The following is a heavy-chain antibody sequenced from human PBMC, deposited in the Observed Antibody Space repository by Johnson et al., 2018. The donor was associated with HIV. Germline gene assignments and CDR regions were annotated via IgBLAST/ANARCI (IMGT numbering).Heavy chain of an antibody. CDR3: ARPLNNFPSNFDAVDI. J-gene: IGHJ3*02. D-gene: IGHD4-11*01. CDR1: GFTFSNYA. CDR2: IKQDGSEK. Sequence: VTLVESGGGVVQPGRSLRLSCAASGFTFSNYAVHWVRQAPGKGLEWVANIKQDGSEKYYADSVKGRFTISRDNSKNTVYLQMNSLRAEDTAVYYCARPLNNFPSNFDAVDIWGQGTMVTVSS. V-gene: IGHV3-33*08.